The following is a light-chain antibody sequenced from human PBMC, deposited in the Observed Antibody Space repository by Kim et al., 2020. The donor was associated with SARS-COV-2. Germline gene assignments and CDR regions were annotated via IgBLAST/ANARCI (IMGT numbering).Light chain of an antibody. CDR2: GAF. Sequence: SPGERSTLPCSASQSVSNRYLAWYQQKPGQAPRLLIYGAFNRATGIPDRFSGSGSGTDFTLTISRLEPEDFAMYYCQQYGSSPLTFGGGTKVDIK. CDR3: QQYGSSPLT. CDR1: QSVSNRY. J-gene: IGKJ4*01. V-gene: IGKV3-20*01.